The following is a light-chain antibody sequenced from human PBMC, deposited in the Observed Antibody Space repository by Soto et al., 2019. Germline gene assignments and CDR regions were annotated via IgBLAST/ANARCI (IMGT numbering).Light chain of an antibody. J-gene: IGKJ1*01. CDR2: AAS. CDR1: QNIRDS. CDR3: QQTFGMFPWT. Sequence: DIQMAQSPSSLSASVGDRITITCRASQNIRDSLNWYQHKPGMAPQLMIFAASNLHSGVPSRFSVSGSGTDFTLTISSLQPEDFATYYCQQTFGMFPWTFGQGTRWIS. V-gene: IGKV1-39*01.